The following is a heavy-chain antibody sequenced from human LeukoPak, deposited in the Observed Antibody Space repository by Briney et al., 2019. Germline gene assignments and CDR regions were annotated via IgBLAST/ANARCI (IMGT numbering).Heavy chain of an antibody. J-gene: IGHJ4*02. D-gene: IGHD4-23*01. Sequence: GGSLRLSCAASGFTFSNYAMSWVRQAPGKGLEWLSAISGSGGITYYADSVKGRFTISRDNSKNTLYLQMNSLRVEDTAVYYCARDRGYSSFDYWGQGTLVTVSS. V-gene: IGHV3-23*01. CDR3: ARDRGYSSFDY. CDR1: GFTFSNYA. CDR2: ISGSGGIT.